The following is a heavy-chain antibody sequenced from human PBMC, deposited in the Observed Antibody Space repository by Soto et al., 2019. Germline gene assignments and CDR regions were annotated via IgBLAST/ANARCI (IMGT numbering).Heavy chain of an antibody. V-gene: IGHV1-18*01. CDR2: ISAYNGNT. D-gene: IGHD3-3*01. J-gene: IGHJ6*02. CDR3: ASGSREYYDFWSGYYPDYYSYGMDV. CDR1: GYTFTSYG. Sequence: ASVKVSCKASGYTFTSYGISWVRQAPGQGLEWMGWISAYNGNTNYAQELQGRVTMTTDTSTSTAYMELRSLRSDDTAVYYCASGSREYYDFWSGYYPDYYSYGMDVWGQGTTVTVSS.